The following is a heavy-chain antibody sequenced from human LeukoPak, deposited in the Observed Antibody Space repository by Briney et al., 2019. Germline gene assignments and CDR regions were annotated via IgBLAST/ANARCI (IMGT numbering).Heavy chain of an antibody. CDR3: ARGTYYYDVRTNRDQIHH. Sequence: GGSLRLSGAAYGFTFSRYWMSWVRQAPGKGREGVVNIKLDGSEKYQVDYGKGRFTISRDNAKNSLYLQMNSLRAEDTAVYYCARGTYYYDVRTNRDQIHHWGQGTLVTVSS. J-gene: IGHJ5*02. CDR1: GFTFSRYW. CDR2: IKLDGSEK. V-gene: IGHV3-7*01. D-gene: IGHD3-22*01.